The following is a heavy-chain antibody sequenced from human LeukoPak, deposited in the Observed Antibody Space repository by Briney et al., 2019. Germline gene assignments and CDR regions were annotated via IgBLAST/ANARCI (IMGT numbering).Heavy chain of an antibody. D-gene: IGHD3-22*01. J-gene: IGHJ6*02. Sequence: GGSLRLSCAASGFTYDDYAMFSVRQAPGKGLEWVSGISWDSYNIGYAASVKGRFTISRDNAKNSLYLQMNSLRPEDTASYYCARGNRDSSGFYFYYGMDVWGQGTTVTVSS. CDR1: GFTYDDYA. V-gene: IGHV3-9*01. CDR2: ISWDSYNI. CDR3: ARGNRDSSGFYFYYGMDV.